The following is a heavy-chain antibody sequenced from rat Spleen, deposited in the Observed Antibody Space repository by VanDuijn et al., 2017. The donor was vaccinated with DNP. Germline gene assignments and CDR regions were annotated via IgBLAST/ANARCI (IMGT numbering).Heavy chain of an antibody. J-gene: IGHJ2*01. CDR1: GFTFSDYA. V-gene: IGHV5S23*01. D-gene: IGHD1-11*01. CDR3: ARHGRRVFDY. CDR2: ISYDGGNA. Sequence: EVQLVESGGGLVQPGNSLKLSCAASGFTFSDYAMAWVRQSPKKGLEWVAYISYDGGNAHYGDSVKGRFTVSSDDSTSTLYLQMDSLRSEDTATYYCARHGRRVFDYWGQGVMVTVSS.